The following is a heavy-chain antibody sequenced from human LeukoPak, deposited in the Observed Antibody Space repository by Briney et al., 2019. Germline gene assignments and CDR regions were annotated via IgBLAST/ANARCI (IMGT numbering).Heavy chain of an antibody. CDR1: GGSISSGSYS. J-gene: IGHJ4*02. V-gene: IGHV4-30-4*07. CDR3: ARGRITIFGVVGLIDY. D-gene: IGHD3-3*01. CDR2: FFYTGST. Sequence: SETLSLTCAVSGGSISSGSYSWSWIRQPPGKGLEWIGYFFYTGSTYYNPSLKSRVTISVDTSKNQFSLKLSSVTAADTAVYYCARGRITIFGVVGLIDYWGQGTLVTVSS.